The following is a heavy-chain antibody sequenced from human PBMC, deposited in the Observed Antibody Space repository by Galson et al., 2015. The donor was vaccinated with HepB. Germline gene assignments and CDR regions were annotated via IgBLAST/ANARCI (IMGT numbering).Heavy chain of an antibody. V-gene: IGHV3-73*01. J-gene: IGHJ4*02. D-gene: IGHD6-19*01. CDR3: TARVAVAGTRGIDY. CDR1: GFTFSGSA. CDR2: IRSKANSYAT. Sequence: SLRLSCAASGFTFSGSAMHWVRQASGKGLEWVGRIRSKANSYATAYAASVKGRFTISRDDSKNTAYLQMNSLKTEDTAVYYCTARVAVAGTRGIDYWGQGTLVTVSS.